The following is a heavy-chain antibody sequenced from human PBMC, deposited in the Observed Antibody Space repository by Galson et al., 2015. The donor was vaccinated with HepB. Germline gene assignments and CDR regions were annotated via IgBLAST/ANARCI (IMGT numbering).Heavy chain of an antibody. Sequence: SLRLSCAASGFTFSSYAMHWVRQAPGKGLEWVAVISYDGSNKYYADSVKGRFTISRDNSKNTLYLQMNSLRAEDTAVYYCARDILEPHFGVEINDAFDIWGQGTMVTVSS. CDR2: ISYDGSNK. CDR3: ARDILEPHFGVEINDAFDI. D-gene: IGHD3-3*01. CDR1: GFTFSSYA. J-gene: IGHJ3*02. V-gene: IGHV3-30-3*01.